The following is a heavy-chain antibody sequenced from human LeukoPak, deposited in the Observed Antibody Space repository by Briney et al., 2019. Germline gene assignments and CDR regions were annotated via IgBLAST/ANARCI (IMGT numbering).Heavy chain of an antibody. D-gene: IGHD6-6*01. V-gene: IGHV3-21*01. J-gene: IGHJ4*02. CDR1: GFTFSSYS. Sequence: GGSLRLSCPASGFTFSSYSMNWVRQAPGKGLEWVSSISSSSSYIYYADSVKGRFTISRDNAKNSLYLQMNSLRAEDTAVYYCARDLGPYSSSSYDYWGQGTLVTVSS. CDR3: ARDLGPYSSSSYDY. CDR2: ISSSSSYI.